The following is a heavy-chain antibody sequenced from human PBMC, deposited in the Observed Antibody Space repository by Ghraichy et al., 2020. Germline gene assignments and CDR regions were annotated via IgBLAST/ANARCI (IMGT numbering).Heavy chain of an antibody. D-gene: IGHD3-10*01. CDR2: IYYSGST. V-gene: IGHV4-31*03. J-gene: IGHJ5*02. CDR1: GGSISSGGYY. CDR3: ARSGYGSGSYYRRGNWFDP. Sequence: SQTLSLTCTVSGGSISSGGYYWSWIRQHPGKGLEWIGYIYYSGSTYYNPSLKSRVTISVDTSKNQFSLKLSSVTAADTAVYYCARSGYGSGSYYRRGNWFDPWGQVTLVTVSS.